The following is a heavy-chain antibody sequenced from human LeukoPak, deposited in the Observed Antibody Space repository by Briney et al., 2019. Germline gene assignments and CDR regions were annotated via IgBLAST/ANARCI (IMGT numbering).Heavy chain of an antibody. Sequence: GGSLRLSCAASGFIFNNYGMSWVRQAPGKGLEWVSSISGSGPSTAYADSVKGRLTISRDKSKNTLYLQMNSLKVEDTAVYYCARLPTFYFDSSHYHYDYWGRGTQVTVSS. CDR1: GFIFNNYG. J-gene: IGHJ4*02. D-gene: IGHD3-22*01. V-gene: IGHV3-23*01. CDR2: ISGSGPST. CDR3: ARLPTFYFDSSHYHYDY.